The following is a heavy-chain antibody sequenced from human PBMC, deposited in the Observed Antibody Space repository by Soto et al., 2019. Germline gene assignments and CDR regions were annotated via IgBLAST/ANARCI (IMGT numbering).Heavy chain of an antibody. D-gene: IGHD1-26*01. CDR1: GYTFTSYD. Sequence: QVQLVQSGAEVKKPGASVKVSCKASGYTFTSYDINWVRQATGQGLEWMGWMNANSGNTGYAQKLQGRVTMTRNTDIRTAYMELSSLRSEDTDVYVCAREKVGAGDYWGQGTLVTVSS. CDR3: AREKVGAGDY. V-gene: IGHV1-8*01. CDR2: MNANSGNT. J-gene: IGHJ4*02.